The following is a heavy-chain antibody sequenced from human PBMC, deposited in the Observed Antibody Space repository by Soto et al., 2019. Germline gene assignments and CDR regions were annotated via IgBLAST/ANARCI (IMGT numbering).Heavy chain of an antibody. CDR2: IHYSGST. J-gene: IGHJ4*02. CDR3: ARGFVGCFDS. Sequence: QVQLQESGPGLVKPSETLSLTCTVSGGSISNYYWSWIRQPPGKGLEWIGYIHYSGSTNYNPSLKSRVTISIDTSKNQFSLKLSSVTAADTAVYYCARGFVGCFDSWDQGTLVTVSS. V-gene: IGHV4-59*01. CDR1: GGSISNYY. D-gene: IGHD3-10*01.